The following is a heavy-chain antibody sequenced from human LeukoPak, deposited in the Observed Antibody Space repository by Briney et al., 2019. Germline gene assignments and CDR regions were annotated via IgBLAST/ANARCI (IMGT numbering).Heavy chain of an antibody. CDR1: GFTFISYA. V-gene: IGHV3-23*01. Sequence: GGSLRLSCAASGFTFISYAMSWVRQAPGKGLEWASSLSGNAGRPYYADSVKGRFTISRDNSKNTLYLQMNSLRAEDTAVYYCAKDHRDSGNYYYYYGLDVWGQGTMVTVSS. D-gene: IGHD1-26*01. J-gene: IGHJ6*02. CDR2: LSGNAGRP. CDR3: AKDHRDSGNYYYYYGLDV.